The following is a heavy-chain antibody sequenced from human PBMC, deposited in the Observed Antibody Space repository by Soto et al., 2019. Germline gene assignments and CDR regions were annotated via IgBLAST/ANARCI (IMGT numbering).Heavy chain of an antibody. CDR1: GFTFSSYW. CDR2: IDSDGNST. J-gene: IGHJ4*02. Sequence: EVQLVESGGGLVQPGGSLRLSCAASGFTFSSYWMHWVRQVPGKGLVWVSHIDSDGNSTTYADSVKGRFTISRDNAKNTVYLHMTSLRAEDTAVYYCVRDDVGVGIDYWGLGTLVTVSS. CDR3: VRDDVGVGIDY. D-gene: IGHD2-8*01. V-gene: IGHV3-74*03.